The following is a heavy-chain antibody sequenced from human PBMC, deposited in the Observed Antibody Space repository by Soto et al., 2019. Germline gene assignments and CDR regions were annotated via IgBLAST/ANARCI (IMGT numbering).Heavy chain of an antibody. CDR3: ALMQLERLSVDP. CDR1: GFSLTTSGVG. Sequence: QITLKESGPTLVKPTQTLTLTCTFSGFSLTTSGVGVGWIRQPPGKALEWLTLIYWDNDKRYNPSLKRRLTIPKHTPKNQVVLTMTNLDPVDTATYDGALMQLERLSVDPWGQGTLVIVSS. J-gene: IGHJ5*02. CDR2: IYWDNDK. D-gene: IGHD1-1*01. V-gene: IGHV2-5*02.